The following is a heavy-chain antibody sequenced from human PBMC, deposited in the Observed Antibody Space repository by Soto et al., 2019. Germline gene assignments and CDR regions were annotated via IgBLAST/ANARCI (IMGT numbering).Heavy chain of an antibody. Sequence: QVQLQESGPGLVKPSEPLSLTCTVSGGSISNHYWSWIRQPPGKGLEWIGYIYYNGNTNYNPPLKSRVTMSVDTSKNQISLKLSSVTAADTAVYYCTRANWYSEYWGQGTLVTVSS. D-gene: IGHD7-27*01. V-gene: IGHV4-59*11. CDR1: GGSISNHY. J-gene: IGHJ4*02. CDR3: TRANWYSEY. CDR2: IYYNGNT.